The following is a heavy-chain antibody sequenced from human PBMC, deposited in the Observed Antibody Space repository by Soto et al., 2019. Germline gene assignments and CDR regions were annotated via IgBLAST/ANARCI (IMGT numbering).Heavy chain of an antibody. CDR2: IYRTGST. CDR1: GGSFTSNNW. Sequence: SETVSLTXAVSGGSFTSNNWWTWVRQPPGQGLEWIGEIYRTGSTNYNPSLKSRVTISLDKSENQFSLKVTSLTAADTAVYYCASRDPGTSVDYWGQGTLVTVSS. J-gene: IGHJ4*02. D-gene: IGHD1-7*01. V-gene: IGHV4-4*02. CDR3: ASRDPGTSVDY.